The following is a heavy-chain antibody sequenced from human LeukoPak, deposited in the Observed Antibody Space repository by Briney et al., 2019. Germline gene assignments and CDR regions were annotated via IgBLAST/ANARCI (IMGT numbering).Heavy chain of an antibody. Sequence: ASVKVSCKASGYTFTGYYMHWVRQAPGQGLEWMGIINPSGGSTSYAQKFQGRVTMTRDMSTSTVYMELSSLRSEDTAVYYCARERRSGYSYGYRWFDPWGQGTLVTVSS. V-gene: IGHV1-46*01. D-gene: IGHD5-18*01. CDR1: GYTFTGYY. J-gene: IGHJ5*02. CDR2: INPSGGST. CDR3: ARERRSGYSYGYRWFDP.